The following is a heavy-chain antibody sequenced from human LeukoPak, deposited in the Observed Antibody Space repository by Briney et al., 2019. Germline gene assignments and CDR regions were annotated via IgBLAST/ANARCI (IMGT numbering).Heavy chain of an antibody. CDR1: GGSLSSYH. V-gene: IGHV4-59*01. CDR2: IYYSGST. Sequence: SETLSLTCTVSGGSLSSYHWSWIRQPPGKGLEWIGYIYYSGSTNYNPSLKSRVTISVDTSKNQFSLKLSSVTAADTAVYYCARGLTAEYFQHWGQGTLVTVSS. D-gene: IGHD6-19*01. J-gene: IGHJ1*01. CDR3: ARGLTAEYFQH.